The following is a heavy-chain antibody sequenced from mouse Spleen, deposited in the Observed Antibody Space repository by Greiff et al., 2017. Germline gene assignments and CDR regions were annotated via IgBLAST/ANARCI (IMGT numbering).Heavy chain of an antibody. J-gene: IGHJ4*01. D-gene: IGHD2-4*01. Sequence: QVQLQQSGAELAKPGASVKMSCKASGYTFTSYWMHWVKQRPGQGLEWIGYINPSTGYTEYNQKFKDKATLTADKSSSTAYMQLSSLTSEDSAVYYCARRRGLRPYAMDYWGQGTSVTVSS. CDR2: INPSTGYT. CDR1: GYTFTSYW. V-gene: IGHV1-7*01. CDR3: ARRRGLRPYAMDY.